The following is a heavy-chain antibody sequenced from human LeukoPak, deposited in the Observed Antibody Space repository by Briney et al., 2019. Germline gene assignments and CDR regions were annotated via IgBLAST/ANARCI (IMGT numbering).Heavy chain of an antibody. CDR2: IFPGDSDT. J-gene: IGHJ3*02. V-gene: IGHV5-51*01. CDR3: ARRIFGGGGYAFDI. D-gene: IGHD3-16*01. Sequence: GESLKISCQISGYKFVSYWIGWVRQMPGKGLEWMGIIFPGDSDTRYSPSFEGQVTISADRSNNTAYLQWRSLEASDTAIYYCARRIFGGGGYAFDIWGQGTVVTVSS. CDR1: GYKFVSYW.